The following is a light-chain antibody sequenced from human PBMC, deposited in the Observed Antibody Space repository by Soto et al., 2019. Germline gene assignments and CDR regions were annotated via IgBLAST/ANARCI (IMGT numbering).Light chain of an antibody. CDR3: QQYGSSPWT. V-gene: IGKV3-20*01. CDR2: GAS. Sequence: EIVLTQSPGTLSLSPGERATLSCRASQSVSSSYLAWYQQKPGQAPRLLIYGASSRATGIPDRFSGSGSGTDFTLTISRLYPEDFAVYYCQQYGSSPWTFGQGTKVEIK. J-gene: IGKJ1*01. CDR1: QSVSSSY.